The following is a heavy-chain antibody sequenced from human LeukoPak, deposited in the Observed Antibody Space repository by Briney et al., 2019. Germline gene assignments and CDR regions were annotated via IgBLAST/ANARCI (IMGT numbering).Heavy chain of an antibody. CDR2: INHSGST. J-gene: IGHJ6*02. D-gene: IGHD3/OR15-3a*01. CDR1: VGSFSGYY. V-gene: IGHV4-34*01. Sequence: SETLSLTCAVYVGSFSGYYWSWIRQSPWKGLEWIGEINHSGSTNYNPSLKSRVTMSVDTSKNQFSLNLISVTAADTAVYYCARALLSLDPLDVWGQGTTVTVSS. CDR3: ARALLSLDPLDV.